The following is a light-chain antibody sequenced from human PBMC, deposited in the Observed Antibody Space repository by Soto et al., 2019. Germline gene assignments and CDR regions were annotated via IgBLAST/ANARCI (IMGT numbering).Light chain of an antibody. CDR2: AAS. Sequence: DIQMTQSPSSVSASVGDRVTITCRASPGVSSWLAWYQQNPGKAPKLLIYAASSLQSGVPSRFSGSGSGADITLTIGNLQPEDFATYYCHQANGFPFPFGPGTKVDIK. V-gene: IGKV1-12*01. J-gene: IGKJ3*01. CDR3: HQANGFPFP. CDR1: PGVSSW.